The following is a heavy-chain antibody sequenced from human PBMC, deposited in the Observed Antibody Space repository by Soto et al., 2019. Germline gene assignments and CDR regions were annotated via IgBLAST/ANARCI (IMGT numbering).Heavy chain of an antibody. Sequence: SETLSLTCAVTGYSLSSSNGWGWIRQPPGKGLEWNGYVYYGGTTYYNTSLKSRVTMSVDTSKNQFSLKLTSVTAVDTAVYYCARREIQGPIDYWGQGTLVTVSS. V-gene: IGHV4-28*01. CDR1: GYSLSSSNG. CDR3: ARREIQGPIDY. J-gene: IGHJ4*02. CDR2: VYYGGTT. D-gene: IGHD1-26*01.